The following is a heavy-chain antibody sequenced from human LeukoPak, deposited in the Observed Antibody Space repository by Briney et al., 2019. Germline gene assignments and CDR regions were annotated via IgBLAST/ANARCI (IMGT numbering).Heavy chain of an antibody. CDR2: IRSKAYGGTT. D-gene: IGHD6-19*01. V-gene: IGHV3-49*04. Sequence: GGSLRLSCAASGFTFSSYSMDWVRQAPGKGLEWVGFIRSKAYGGTTEYAASVKGRFTISRDDSKSIAYLQMNSLKTEDTAVYYCTRKAPYSSGWPFDYWGQGTLVTVSS. CDR1: GFTFSSYS. J-gene: IGHJ4*02. CDR3: TRKAPYSSGWPFDY.